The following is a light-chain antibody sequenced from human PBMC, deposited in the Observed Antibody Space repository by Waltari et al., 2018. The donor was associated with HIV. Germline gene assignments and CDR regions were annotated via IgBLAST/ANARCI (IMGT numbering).Light chain of an antibody. CDR3: CSYADSATFVL. V-gene: IGLV2-23*02. J-gene: IGLJ2*01. CDR1: SSDVGNSNL. Sequence: QSALTQPASVSGSPGQSITISCTETSSDVGNSNLVSWYQQFTGKAPKPLIYEVTKRPPGVSSRFPCPKAGHPASPTIPDLQPDDEAKYYRCSYADSATFVLFGGGTRVTV. CDR2: EVT.